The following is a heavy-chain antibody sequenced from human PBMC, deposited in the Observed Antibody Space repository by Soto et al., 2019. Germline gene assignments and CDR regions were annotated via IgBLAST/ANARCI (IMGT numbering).Heavy chain of an antibody. D-gene: IGHD3-22*01. Sequence: GGSLRLSCAASGFTFSSYAMHWVRQAPGKGLEWVAVISYDGSNKYYADSVKGRFTISRDNSKNTLYLQMNSLRAEDTAVYYCARESNPPVVVIPSPPRYFDLWGRGTLVTVSS. CDR1: GFTFSSYA. J-gene: IGHJ2*01. CDR3: ARESNPPVVVIPSPPRYFDL. V-gene: IGHV3-30-3*01. CDR2: ISYDGSNK.